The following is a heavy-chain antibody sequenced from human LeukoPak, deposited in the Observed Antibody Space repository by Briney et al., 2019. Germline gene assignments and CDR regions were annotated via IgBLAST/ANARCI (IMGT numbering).Heavy chain of an antibody. V-gene: IGHV3-23*01. CDR1: GFTFSSYA. Sequence: PGGSLRLSCAASGFTFSSYAMSWVRQAPGKGLEWVSAISGSGGSTYYADSVKGRFTISRDNSKNTLYLQMSNLRVEDTAVYYCARLPTFYFDSSHYHYDFWGQGTLVTVSS. D-gene: IGHD3-22*01. CDR2: ISGSGGST. J-gene: IGHJ4*02. CDR3: ARLPTFYFDSSHYHYDF.